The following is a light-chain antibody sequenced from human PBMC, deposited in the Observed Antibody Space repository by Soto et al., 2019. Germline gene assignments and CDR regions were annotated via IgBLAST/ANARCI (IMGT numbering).Light chain of an antibody. J-gene: IGKJ1*01. CDR3: QQYYSYRHT. CDR1: QGISSY. V-gene: IGKV1-8*01. Sequence: AIRMTQSPSSFSASTGDRVTITCRASQGISSYLAWYQQKPGKAPKLLIYAASTLQSGVPSRFSGSGSGTDFTLTISCLQSEDFATYYCQQYYSYRHTFGHGTNVEIK. CDR2: AAS.